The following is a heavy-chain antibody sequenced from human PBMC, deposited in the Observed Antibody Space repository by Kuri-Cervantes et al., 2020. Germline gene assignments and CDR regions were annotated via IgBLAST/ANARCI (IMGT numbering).Heavy chain of an antibody. V-gene: IGHV3-30-3*01. J-gene: IGHJ6*02. CDR2: ISYDGSNK. CDR1: GFTFSSYA. CDR3: ARGILRITMVRAYYYGMDV. D-gene: IGHD3-10*01. Sequence: GESLKISCEASGFTFSSYAMHWVRQAPGKGLEWVAVISYDGSNKYYADSVKGRFTISRDNSKNTLYLQMNSLRAEDTAVYYCARGILRITMVRAYYYGMDVWGQGTTVTVSS.